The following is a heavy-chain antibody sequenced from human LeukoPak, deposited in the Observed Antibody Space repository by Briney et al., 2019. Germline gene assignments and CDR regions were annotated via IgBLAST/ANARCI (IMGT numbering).Heavy chain of an antibody. V-gene: IGHV3-23*01. CDR2: SSGMGDSA. J-gene: IGHJ4*02. CDR1: GFSSSSYA. Sequence: GGSLRLSCEVTGFSSSSYAMSWVRQAPGEGRGWVSASSGMGDSADYAGAVKGRFTISRDNSKSTLYLQMNSLRAEDTAVYYCARASLLWFGELRDRYYFDYWGQGTLVTVSS. D-gene: IGHD3-10*01. CDR3: ARASLLWFGELRDRYYFDY.